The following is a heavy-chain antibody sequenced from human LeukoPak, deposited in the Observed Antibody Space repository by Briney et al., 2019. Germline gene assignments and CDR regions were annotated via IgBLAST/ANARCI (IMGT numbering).Heavy chain of an antibody. CDR1: GYTFTSYG. V-gene: IGHV1-18*01. D-gene: IGHD1-26*01. J-gene: IGHJ5*02. Sequence: ASVKVSCTSSGYTFTSYGISWVRQAPGQGLELMGWVSAYNANTNYAQKLQGRDTMTTDTSTSTAYLELRSLRSDDTAVYYCARVQVRWSGIVGASASFDPWGQGTLVTVSS. CDR3: ARVQVRWSGIVGASASFDP. CDR2: VSAYNANT.